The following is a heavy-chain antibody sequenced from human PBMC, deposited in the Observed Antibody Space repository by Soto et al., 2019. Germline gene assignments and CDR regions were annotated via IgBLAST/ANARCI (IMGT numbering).Heavy chain of an antibody. CDR1: GFTFSSYG. J-gene: IGHJ4*02. Sequence: GGSLRLSCAASGFTFSSYGMHWVRQAPGKGLEWVAVISYDGSNKYYADSVKGRFTISRDNSKNTLYLQMNSLRAEDTAVYYCAKDQGIPPFDYWGQGTLVTSPQ. V-gene: IGHV3-30*18. CDR3: AKDQGIPPFDY. D-gene: IGHD5-18*01. CDR2: ISYDGSNK.